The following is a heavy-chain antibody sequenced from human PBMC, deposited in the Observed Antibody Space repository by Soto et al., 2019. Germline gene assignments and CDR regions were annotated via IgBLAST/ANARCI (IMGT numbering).Heavy chain of an antibody. CDR2: IISKTDGGTT. D-gene: IGHD1-26*01. CDR3: TTDLRWEGPLLIDAFDM. CDR1: GFTFNNAW. V-gene: IGHV3-15*01. Sequence: EVQLVESGGGLVKPGGSLRLSCAASGFTFNNAWMSWVRQAPGKGLEWVGRIISKTDGGTTDYAAPVKGRFTISRDDSKNTLYLQMNSLKTEDTAVYYCTTDLRWEGPLLIDAFDMWGQGTMVTVSS. J-gene: IGHJ3*02.